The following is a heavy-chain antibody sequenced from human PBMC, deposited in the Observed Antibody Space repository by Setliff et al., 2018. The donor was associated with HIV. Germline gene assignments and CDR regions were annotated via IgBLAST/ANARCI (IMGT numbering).Heavy chain of an antibody. D-gene: IGHD5-18*01. CDR1: GYRFTGFA. CDR3: ARSLREYSYGSPDY. CDR2: INAGTGNT. Sequence: ASVKVSCKASGYRFTGFAIHWVRQAPGQRFEWMGWINAGTGNTKYSQKFQDRVTISRDIHANTAYMELSILRSEDTAIYYGARSLREYSYGSPDYWGPGTLVTVSS. V-gene: IGHV1-3*01. J-gene: IGHJ4*02.